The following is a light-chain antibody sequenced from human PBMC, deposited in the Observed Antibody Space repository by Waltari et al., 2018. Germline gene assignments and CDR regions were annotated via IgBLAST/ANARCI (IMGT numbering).Light chain of an antibody. CDR1: QKITSGY. Sequence: EIVLTQSPDTLSLSPGERVTLSCRASQKITSGYLAWYQQKPGQTPRLLIYTASSRATGTPDRFTGSGSGTDFTLTISRLEPEDFAVYYCQQYGSSPRAFGQGTKVEIK. J-gene: IGKJ1*01. V-gene: IGKV3-20*01. CDR2: TAS. CDR3: QQYGSSPRA.